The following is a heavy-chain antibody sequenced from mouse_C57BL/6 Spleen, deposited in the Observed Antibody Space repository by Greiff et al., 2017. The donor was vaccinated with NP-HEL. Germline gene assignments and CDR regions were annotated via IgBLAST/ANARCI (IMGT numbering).Heavy chain of an antibody. CDR3: ASGHGPPSVYFDY. J-gene: IGHJ2*01. D-gene: IGHD3-1*01. CDR1: GYAFSSSW. CDR2: IYPGDGDT. Sequence: VQLQQSGPELVKPGASVKISCKASGYAFSSSWLNWVKQRPGQGLEWIGRIYPGDGDTNYNGKFKGKATLTADKSSSTAYMQLSSLTSEDSAVYFCASGHGPPSVYFDYWGQGTTLTVSS. V-gene: IGHV1-82*01.